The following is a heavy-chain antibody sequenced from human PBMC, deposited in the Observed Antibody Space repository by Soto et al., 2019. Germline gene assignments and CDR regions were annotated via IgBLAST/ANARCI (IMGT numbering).Heavy chain of an antibody. V-gene: IGHV3-30*18. D-gene: IGHD3-10*01. CDR3: AKDRMGAGVRGYFDY. J-gene: IGHJ4*02. CDR2: ISYDGSNK. CDR1: GFTFSSYG. Sequence: QVQLVKSGGGVVQPGKSLRLSCAGSGFTFSSYGMDWVRQAPGKGLEWVAVISYDGSNKYYADSVKGRFTISRDNSKNTLYLQMSSLRADDTAVYYCAKDRMGAGVRGYFDYCGQGTLVTVSS.